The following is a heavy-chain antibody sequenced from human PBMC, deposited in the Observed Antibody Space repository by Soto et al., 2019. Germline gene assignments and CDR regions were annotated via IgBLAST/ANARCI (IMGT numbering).Heavy chain of an antibody. D-gene: IGHD5-12*01. CDR1: GYTFTGYY. V-gene: IGHV1-2*04. CDR2: INPNSGGT. CDR3: ARGTPITYWYFDL. Sequence: QVQLVQSGAEVKKPGASVKVSCKASGYTFTGYYMHWVRQAPGQGLEWMGWINPNSGGTNYAQKFQGWVTTTRDTSLSTAYMELSRLRSDDTAVYYCARGTPITYWYFDLWGRGTLVTVSS. J-gene: IGHJ2*01.